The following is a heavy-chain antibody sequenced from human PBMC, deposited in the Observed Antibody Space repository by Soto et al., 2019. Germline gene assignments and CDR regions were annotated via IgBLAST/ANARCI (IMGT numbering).Heavy chain of an antibody. CDR1: GGSISSYY. CDR2: IYYSGST. J-gene: IGHJ4*02. D-gene: IGHD3-10*01. V-gene: IGHV4-59*08. CDR3: ARHVVSSIGEPYFDY. Sequence: SETLSLTCTVSGGSISSYYWSWIRQPPGKGLEWIGYIYYSGSTNYNPSLKSRVTISVDTSKNQFSLKLSSVTAADTAVYYCARHVVSSIGEPYFDYWGQGTLVTVSS.